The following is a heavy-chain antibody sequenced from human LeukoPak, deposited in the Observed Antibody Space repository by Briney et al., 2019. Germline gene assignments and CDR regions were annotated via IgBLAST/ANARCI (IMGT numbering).Heavy chain of an antibody. CDR3: ARIWSGTNWFDP. V-gene: IGHV4-59*01. CDR1: GGSISSYY. J-gene: IGHJ5*02. Sequence: SETLSLTCTVSGGSISSYYWSWIRQPPGKGLEWIGYIYYSGSTNYNPSLKSRVTISVDTSKNQFSLKLSSVTAADTAVYYCARIWSGTNWFDPWGQGTLVTVSS. CDR2: IYYSGST. D-gene: IGHD3-3*01.